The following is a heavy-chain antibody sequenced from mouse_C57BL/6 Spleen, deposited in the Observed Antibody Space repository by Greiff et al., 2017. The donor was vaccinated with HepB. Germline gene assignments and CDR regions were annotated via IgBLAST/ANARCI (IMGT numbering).Heavy chain of an antibody. J-gene: IGHJ3*01. D-gene: IGHD2-4*01. V-gene: IGHV14-2*01. CDR3: ARENMITTGAWFAY. Sequence: VQLQHSGAELVKPGASVKLSCTASGFNITDYYMHWVKQRTEQGLEWIGRIDPEDGETKYDPKFQGKATITADTSSNTAYLQLSSLTSEDTAVYYCARENMITTGAWFAYWGQGTLVTVSA. CDR2: IDPEDGET. CDR1: GFNITDYY.